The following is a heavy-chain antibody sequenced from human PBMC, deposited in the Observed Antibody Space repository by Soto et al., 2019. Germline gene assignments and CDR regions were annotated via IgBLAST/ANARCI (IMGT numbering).Heavy chain of an antibody. CDR1: GGTFSSYA. J-gene: IGHJ3*02. CDR3: ARYCSGGSCYARDAFDI. Sequence: QVQLVQSGAEVKKPGSSVKVSCKASGGTFSSYAISWVRQAPGQGLEWMGGIIPIFGTANYAQKFQGRVTITADESTRTAYMELSSLRSEDTAVYYCARYCSGGSCYARDAFDIWGQGTMVTVSS. CDR2: IIPIFGTA. D-gene: IGHD2-15*01. V-gene: IGHV1-69*01.